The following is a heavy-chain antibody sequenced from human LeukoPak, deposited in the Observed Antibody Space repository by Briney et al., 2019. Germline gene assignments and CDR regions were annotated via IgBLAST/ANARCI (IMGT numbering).Heavy chain of an antibody. CDR1: GFTFSSYG. J-gene: IGHJ4*02. CDR3: ARDLASIFTTDNYFDY. V-gene: IGHV3-30*03. CDR2: ISYDGSNK. Sequence: GRSLRLSCAASGFTFSSYGMHWVRQAPGKGLEWVAVISYDGSNKYYADSVKGRFTISRDNSKNTLYLQMNSLRAEDTAVYYCARDLASIFTTDNYFDYWGQGTLVTVSS. D-gene: IGHD3-22*01.